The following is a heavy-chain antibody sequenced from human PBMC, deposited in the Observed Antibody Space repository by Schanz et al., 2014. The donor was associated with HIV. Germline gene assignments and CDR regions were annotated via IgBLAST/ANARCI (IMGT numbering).Heavy chain of an antibody. J-gene: IGHJ3*02. CDR1: GFTFSSYG. CDR2: ITGSGSST. V-gene: IGHV3-23*04. D-gene: IGHD5-18*01. CDR3: ARGAGDTDWGRI. Sequence: VQLVESGGGVVQPGRSLRLSCAASGFTFSSYGFHWVRQAPGKGLEWVSSITGSGSSTYYADSVKGRFTISRDNSKNTLFLQLNSLRAEDPAVYYCARGAGDTDWGRIWGQGTLVTVSS.